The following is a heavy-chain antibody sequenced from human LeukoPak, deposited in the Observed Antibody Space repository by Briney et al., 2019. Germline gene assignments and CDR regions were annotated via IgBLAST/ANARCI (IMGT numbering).Heavy chain of an antibody. D-gene: IGHD5-12*01. J-gene: IGHJ5*02. Sequence: TPSETLSLTCTVSGYSISSGYYWGWIRQPPGKGLEWIGSIYHSGSTYYNPSLKSRVTISVDTSKNQFSLKLSSVTAADTAVYYCARQYSGYLRNWFDPWGQGTLVTVSS. CDR2: IYHSGST. CDR1: GYSISSGYY. V-gene: IGHV4-38-2*02. CDR3: ARQYSGYLRNWFDP.